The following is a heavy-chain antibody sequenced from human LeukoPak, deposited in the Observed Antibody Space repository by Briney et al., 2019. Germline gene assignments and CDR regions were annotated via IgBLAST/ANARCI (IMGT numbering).Heavy chain of an antibody. V-gene: IGHV3-9*01. CDR2: ISWKSGSI. Sequence: GRSLRLSCAASGFTFDDYAMHWVRQAPGKGLEWVSGISWKSGSIGYADSVKGRFTVSRDNAKNSLYLQMNSLRAEDTAFYYCATDASADGHYYYMDVWGKGTTVTVSS. J-gene: IGHJ6*03. CDR3: ATDASADGHYYYMDV. CDR1: GFTFDDYA. D-gene: IGHD5-24*01.